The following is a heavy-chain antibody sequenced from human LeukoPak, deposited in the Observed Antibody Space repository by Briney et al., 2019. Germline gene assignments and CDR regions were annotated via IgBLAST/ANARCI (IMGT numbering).Heavy chain of an antibody. CDR3: ARGRVYYYDSSGYYVYFQH. J-gene: IGHJ1*01. V-gene: IGHV1-69*05. CDR2: IIPIFGTA. Sequence: SVKVSRKASGGTFSSYAISWVRQAPGQGLEWMGRIIPIFGTANYAQKFQGRVTITTDESTSTAYMELSSLRSEDAAVYYCARGRVYYYDSSGYYVYFQHWGQGTLVTVSS. CDR1: GGTFSSYA. D-gene: IGHD3-22*01.